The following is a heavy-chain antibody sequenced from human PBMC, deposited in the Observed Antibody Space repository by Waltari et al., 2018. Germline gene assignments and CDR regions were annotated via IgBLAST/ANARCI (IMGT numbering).Heavy chain of an antibody. CDR2: IIPIFGTA. CDR1: GGTFSSYA. J-gene: IGHJ6*03. Sequence: QVQLVQSGAEVKKPGSSVKVSCKASGGTFSSYAISWVRQAPGQGLEWMGGIIPIFGTANYAQKFQGRVTITTDESTSTAYMELSSLRSEDTAVYYCARGVAARQRYYYYYYMDVWGKGTTVTVSS. V-gene: IGHV1-69*05. CDR3: ARGVAARQRYYYYYYMDV. D-gene: IGHD6-6*01.